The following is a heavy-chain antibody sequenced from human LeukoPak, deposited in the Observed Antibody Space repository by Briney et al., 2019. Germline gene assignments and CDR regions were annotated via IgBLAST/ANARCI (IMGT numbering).Heavy chain of an antibody. CDR2: IIPIVGTA. D-gene: IGHD3-10*01. J-gene: IGHJ6*04. Sequence: SVKVSCKASGGTFSSYAISGGRQAPGQGVEWMGGIIPIVGTANYAQTFQGRVTITADESTSTAYMELSSLRSEDTAVYYCAREAGVTMVRGVTSYGMDVWGKGTTVTVSS. CDR3: AREAGVTMVRGVTSYGMDV. CDR1: GGTFSSYA. V-gene: IGHV1-69*13.